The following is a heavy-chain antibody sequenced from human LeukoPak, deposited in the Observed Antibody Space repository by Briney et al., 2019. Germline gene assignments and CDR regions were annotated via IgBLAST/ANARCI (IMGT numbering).Heavy chain of an antibody. CDR2: IYYSGST. D-gene: IGHD4-23*01. V-gene: IGHV4-39*07. CDR3: ARDRTVVTPGMFDY. Sequence: PSETLSLTCTVSSGSISTSNYYWGWIRQPPGKGLEWIGSIYYSGSTYYNPSLKSRVTISVDTSKNQFSLKLSSVTAADTAVYYCARDRTVVTPGMFDYWGQGTLVTVSS. J-gene: IGHJ4*02. CDR1: SGSISTSNYY.